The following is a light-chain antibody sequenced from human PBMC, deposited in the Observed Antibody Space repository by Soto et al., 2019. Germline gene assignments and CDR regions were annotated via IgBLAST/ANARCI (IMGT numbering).Light chain of an antibody. CDR2: DTS. V-gene: IGKV3-15*01. CDR1: QSVSSN. Sequence: ETVMKQSPATLSVSPGERATLSCRASQSVSSNLAWYQQKPGQAPRLLIYDTSTRATGIPARFSGSGSGTEFTLTISSLQSEDFAVYYCQQYNNWPPITFGQGTRLEIK. J-gene: IGKJ5*01. CDR3: QQYNNWPPIT.